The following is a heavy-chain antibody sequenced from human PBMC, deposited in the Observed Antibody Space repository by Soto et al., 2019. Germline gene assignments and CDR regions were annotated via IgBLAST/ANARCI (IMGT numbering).Heavy chain of an antibody. V-gene: IGHV4-30-2*01. J-gene: IGHJ3*02. Sequence: QLQLQESGSGLVKPSQTLSLTCAVSGGSISSGGYSWSWIRQPPGKGLEWIGYIYHSGSTYYNPPLKSRVTISVDRSKNQFSLKLISVTAADTAVYYCARGPRITGNAFDIWGQGTMVTVSS. CDR3: ARGPRITGNAFDI. CDR2: IYHSGST. CDR1: GGSISSGGYS. D-gene: IGHD1-20*01.